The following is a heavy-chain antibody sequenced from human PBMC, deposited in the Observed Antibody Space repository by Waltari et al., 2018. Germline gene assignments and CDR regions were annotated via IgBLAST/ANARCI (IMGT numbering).Heavy chain of an antibody. J-gene: IGHJ3*01. CDR3: ARAGLLGAFDV. V-gene: IGHV3-74*03. Sequence: EVHLVESGGGLVQPGGSLRLSCAASGVTFSRSWIHWVRHSPGKGLMWVSRINNDGSSTVYADSVKGRFTISRDDAKNTVSLQMNNLSAEDTALYYCARAGLLGAFDVWGQGTMVTVSS. D-gene: IGHD2-15*01. CDR1: GVTFSRSW. CDR2: INNDGSST.